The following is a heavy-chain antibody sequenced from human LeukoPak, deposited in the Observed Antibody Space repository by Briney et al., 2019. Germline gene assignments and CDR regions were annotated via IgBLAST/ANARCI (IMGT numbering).Heavy chain of an antibody. J-gene: IGHJ4*02. CDR2: ISGNGGST. V-gene: IGHV3-23*01. CDR1: GFTFSAYA. D-gene: IGHD3-22*01. Sequence: PGGSLRLSCAASGFTFSAYAMTWVRQAPGKGLEWVSVISGNGGSTYYADSVKGRFTISRDNSKNTLYLQMNSLRAEDTAVYYCAKVKDYYDSSGYYYYFDYWGQGTLVTVSS. CDR3: AKVKDYYDSSGYYYYFDY.